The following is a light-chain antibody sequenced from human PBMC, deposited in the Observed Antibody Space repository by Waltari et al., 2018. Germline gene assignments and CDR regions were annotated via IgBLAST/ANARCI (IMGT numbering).Light chain of an antibody. CDR2: GAS. CDR1: QSVSRS. Sequence: EIVLTQSPGTLSLSPGARATLPCRASQSVSRSLAWYQQKPGQAPRLLIYGASNRAAGIPDRFSGSGSGTDFSLTISRLEPEDFAVYYCQHYVRLPATFGQGTKVEIK. CDR3: QHYVRLPAT. J-gene: IGKJ1*01. V-gene: IGKV3-20*01.